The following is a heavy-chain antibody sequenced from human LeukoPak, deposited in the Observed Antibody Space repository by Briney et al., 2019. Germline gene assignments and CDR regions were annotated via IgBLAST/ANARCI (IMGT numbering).Heavy chain of an antibody. CDR1: GFTFSSDS. V-gene: IGHV3-48*01. CDR3: ARDKYDFWSWYALDI. CDR2: TSSSSSTI. D-gene: IGHD3-3*01. Sequence: GGSLRLSCAASGFTFSSDSMNWVRQAPGKGLEWVSYTSSSSSTIYYADSVKGRFTISRDNAKNSLYLQMNSLRGEDTAVYYCARDKYDFWSWYALDIWGQGTMVTVSS. J-gene: IGHJ3*02.